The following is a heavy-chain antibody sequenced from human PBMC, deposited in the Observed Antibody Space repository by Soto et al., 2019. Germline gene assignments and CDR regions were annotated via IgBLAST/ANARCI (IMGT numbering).Heavy chain of an antibody. Sequence: QITLKESGPTLVKPTQTLTLTCTFSGFSLSSTRMAVGWIRQPPGKSLEWLALIYWDDDKRYSPFLKSRLTITTDTSKNQVVLTMSNMDHVDTARYYCAHIVVAGLGYYFDYWGQGTLVTVSS. CDR2: IYWDDDK. CDR3: AHIVVAGLGYYFDY. CDR1: GFSLSSTRMA. V-gene: IGHV2-5*02. J-gene: IGHJ4*02. D-gene: IGHD6-19*01.